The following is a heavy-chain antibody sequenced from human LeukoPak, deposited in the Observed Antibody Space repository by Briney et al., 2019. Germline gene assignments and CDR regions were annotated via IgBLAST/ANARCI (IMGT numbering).Heavy chain of an antibody. J-gene: IGHJ4*02. Sequence: ASVKVSCKASAYTFTSYYMHWVRQAPGQGLEWMGIINPRGGSTSYAQKFQGRVTMTRDTSTYTVYMELSSLRSEDTAVYYCARGGGGVAGQLSPDYWGQGTLGTVSP. CDR3: ARGGGGVAGQLSPDY. CDR1: AYTFTSYY. V-gene: IGHV1-46*01. D-gene: IGHD6-19*01. CDR2: INPRGGST.